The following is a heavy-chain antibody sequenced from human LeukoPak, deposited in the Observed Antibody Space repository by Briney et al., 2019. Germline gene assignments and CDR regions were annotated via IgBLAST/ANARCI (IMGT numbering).Heavy chain of an antibody. D-gene: IGHD6-13*01. CDR1: SYTFTRYG. CDR3: ARGAAAGTSHYYYYMDV. Sequence: ASVKVSCKASSYTFTRYGISWVRQAPGQGLEWMGWISGSNGNTNYAQKFQGRVSMTADTSTSTAYMELRSLRSDDTAVYYCARGAAAGTSHYYYYMDVWGKGTTVTVSS. J-gene: IGHJ6*03. CDR2: ISGSNGNT. V-gene: IGHV1-18*01.